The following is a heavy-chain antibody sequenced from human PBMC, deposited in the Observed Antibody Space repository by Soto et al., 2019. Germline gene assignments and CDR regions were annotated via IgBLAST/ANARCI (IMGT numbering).Heavy chain of an antibody. V-gene: IGHV1-18*01. CDR1: GYSFTSYG. CDR2: ISTENGNT. D-gene: IGHD2-21*01. CDR3: XXXXXXXXLFFYYYG. J-gene: IGHJ6*01. Sequence: VHLVQSGAEVRKPGASVKVSCKASGYSFTSYGISWVRQAPGQGLEWMGWISTENGNTNYAHNLQGRVSMTIDPXTXTAYMELWSLGSDDTAVXXXXXXXXXXXLFFYYYG.